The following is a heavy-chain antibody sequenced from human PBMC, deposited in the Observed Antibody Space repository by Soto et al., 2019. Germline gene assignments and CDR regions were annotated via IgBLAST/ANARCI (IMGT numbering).Heavy chain of an antibody. V-gene: IGHV4-34*01. Sequence: SETLSLTCAVYVGSFSGYYWTWVRQSQGKGLEWTGEINDSGYSKYNPSLKSRVTMSVDTSKSQFSVTLTSVTAADTAVYFCARGRKKRHFYNYGLDVWGPGTTVTVSS. J-gene: IGHJ6*02. CDR3: ARGRKKRHFYNYGLDV. CDR1: VGSFSGYY. CDR2: INDSGYS.